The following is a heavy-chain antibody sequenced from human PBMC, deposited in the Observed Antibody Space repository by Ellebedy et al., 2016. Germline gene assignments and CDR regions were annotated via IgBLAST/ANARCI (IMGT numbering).Heavy chain of an antibody. V-gene: IGHV4-39*01. D-gene: IGHD3-22*01. CDR2: IYYSGNT. CDR3: ARGAMIVVVTGYYYDGMDV. J-gene: IGHJ6*02. CDR1: GGSISSNSNY. Sequence: SETLSLXXTVSGGSISSNSNYWGWLRQPPGKGLEWIGSIYYSGNTYYNPSLRSRVTISVDTSKNQFSLQLNSVTPEATAVYYCARGAMIVVVTGYYYDGMDVWGQGTTVTVSS.